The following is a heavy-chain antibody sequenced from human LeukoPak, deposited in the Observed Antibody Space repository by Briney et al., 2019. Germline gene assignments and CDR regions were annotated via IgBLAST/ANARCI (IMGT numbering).Heavy chain of an antibody. CDR1: GYTFTGYS. J-gene: IGHJ3*02. Sequence: SVKVSCKASGYTFTGYSMQWVRQAPGQGLEWMGGTIPMFGTAKYAQNFQDRVTVITDESTGTAYMELSSLRSEDTAVYYCAIPRGPMGTLVYGGFEIWGQGTMVTVSS. V-gene: IGHV1-69*05. CDR3: AIPRGPMGTLVYGGFEI. CDR2: TIPMFGTA. D-gene: IGHD5-24*01.